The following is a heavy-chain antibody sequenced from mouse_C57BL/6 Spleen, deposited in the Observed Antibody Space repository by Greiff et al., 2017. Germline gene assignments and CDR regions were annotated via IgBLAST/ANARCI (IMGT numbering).Heavy chain of an antibody. D-gene: IGHD2-4*01. Sequence: VKLVESGGGLVQPGGSLKLSCAASGFTFSDYGMAWVRQAPRKGPEWVAFISNLAYSIYYADTVTGRFTISRENAKNTLYLEMSSLRSEDTAMYYCARPIYYDYDGGFAYWGQGTLVTVSA. CDR1: GFTFSDYG. CDR2: ISNLAYSI. V-gene: IGHV5-15*01. CDR3: ARPIYYDYDGGFAY. J-gene: IGHJ3*01.